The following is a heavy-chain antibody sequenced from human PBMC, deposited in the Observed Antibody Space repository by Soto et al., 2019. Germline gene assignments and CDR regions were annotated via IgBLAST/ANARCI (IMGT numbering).Heavy chain of an antibody. D-gene: IGHD1-26*01. J-gene: IGHJ6*02. V-gene: IGHV4-59*01. CDR2: IYYSGST. CDR1: GGSISSYY. CDR3: ARTRGGSYYSDYYYGMDV. Sequence: SETLTLTCTVSGGSISSYYWSWIRQPPGKGLEWIGYIYYSGSTNYNPSLKSRVTISVDTSKNQFSLKLSSVTAADTAVYYCARTRGGSYYSDYYYGMDVWGQGTTATVSS.